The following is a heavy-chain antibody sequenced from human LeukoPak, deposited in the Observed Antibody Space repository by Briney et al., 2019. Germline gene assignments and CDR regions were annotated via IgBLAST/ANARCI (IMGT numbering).Heavy chain of an antibody. CDR1: GFTLSTNA. V-gene: IGHV3-23*01. CDR3: ARADSMNY. D-gene: IGHD3-22*01. CDR2: ISGSGAST. J-gene: IGHJ4*02. Sequence: GGSLRLSCLTSGFTLSTNAMSWVRQAPGKGLEWISGISGSGASTYYADSVKSRFTISRDDSRNTLYLQMNSLRGDDTAVYYCARADSMNYWGQGSLPTVSS.